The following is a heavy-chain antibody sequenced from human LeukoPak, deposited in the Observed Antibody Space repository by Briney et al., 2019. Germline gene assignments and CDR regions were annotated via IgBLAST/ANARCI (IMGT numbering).Heavy chain of an antibody. CDR3: ARVRSSSWKYFDY. CDR1: GFTFSSYG. V-gene: IGHV3-30*19. Sequence: GGSLRLSCAASGFTFSSYGMHWVRQAPGKGLEWVAVISYDGSNKYYADSVKGRFTISRDNSKNTLYLQMGSLRAEDMAVYYCARVRSSSWKYFDYWGQGTLVTVSS. J-gene: IGHJ4*02. D-gene: IGHD6-13*01. CDR2: ISYDGSNK.